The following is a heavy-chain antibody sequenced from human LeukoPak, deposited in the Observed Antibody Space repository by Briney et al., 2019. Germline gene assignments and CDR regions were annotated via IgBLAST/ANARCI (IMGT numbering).Heavy chain of an antibody. V-gene: IGHV4-39*01. CDR1: GGSISSSSYY. CDR3: ARQLTGDNWFDP. D-gene: IGHD7-27*01. CDR2: IYYSGST. J-gene: IGHJ5*02. Sequence: PSETLSLTCTVSGGSISSSSYYWGWIRQPPGKGLEWIGSIYYSGSTYYNPSLKSRVTISVDTSKNQFSLKLSSVTAADTAVYYCARQLTGDNWFDPWGQGTLVTVSS.